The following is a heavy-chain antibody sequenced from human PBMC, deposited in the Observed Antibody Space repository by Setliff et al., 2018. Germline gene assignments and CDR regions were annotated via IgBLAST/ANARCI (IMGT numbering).Heavy chain of an antibody. CDR1: GFTFSNYW. V-gene: IGHV3-7*03. CDR3: ARERVGRYYYYHMDV. Sequence: GGSLRLSCAASGFTFSNYWMSWVRQTPGKGLEWVAHIKQDGSEKYYVDSVKGRFIISRDNAKNSLYLQINSLRDEDTAVYYCARERVGRYYYYHMDVWGKGTTVTVSS. CDR2: IKQDGSEK. D-gene: IGHD1-26*01. J-gene: IGHJ6*03.